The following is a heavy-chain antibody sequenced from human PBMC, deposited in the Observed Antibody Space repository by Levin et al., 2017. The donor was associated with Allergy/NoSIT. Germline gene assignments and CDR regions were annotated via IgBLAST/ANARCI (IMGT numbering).Heavy chain of an antibody. CDR1: GYTFTSYG. Sequence: GESLKISCKASGYTFTSYGISWVRQAPGQGLEWMGWISAYNGNTNYAQKLQGRVTMTTDTSTSTAYMELRSLRSDDTAVYYCARGGGSSPKDLKYYYYYGMDVWGQGTTVTVSS. CDR3: ARGGGSSPKDLKYYYYYGMDV. D-gene: IGHD6-13*01. V-gene: IGHV1-18*01. J-gene: IGHJ6*02. CDR2: ISAYNGNT.